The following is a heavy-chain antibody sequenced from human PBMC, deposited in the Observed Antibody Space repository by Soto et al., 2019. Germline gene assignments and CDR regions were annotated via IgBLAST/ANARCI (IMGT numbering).Heavy chain of an antibody. J-gene: IGHJ4*02. Sequence: PGGSLRLSCATSGFTFSTYAMHWVRQAPGKGLEYVSAISSNGRSTYYAKSVKGRFTISRDNSKNTLYLQMDSLRAEDMAVYYCARDRCTNGVCYAPSDYWGQGTLVTVSA. D-gene: IGHD2-8*01. V-gene: IGHV3-64*01. CDR2: ISSNGRST. CDR3: ARDRCTNGVCYAPSDY. CDR1: GFTFSTYA.